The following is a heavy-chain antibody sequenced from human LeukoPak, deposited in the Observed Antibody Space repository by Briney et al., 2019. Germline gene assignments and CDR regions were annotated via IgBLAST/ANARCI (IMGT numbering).Heavy chain of an antibody. V-gene: IGHV1-24*01. CDR3: ARDPPWYYDSSGFYDY. J-gene: IGHJ4*02. CDR1: GFTLTELS. Sequence: SVKVSCKVSGFTLTELSMHWVRQAPGKGLEWMGGFDPEESETIYAQEFQGRFTMTEDTSTDTAYMELSSLRSEDTAVYYCARDPPWYYDSSGFYDYWGQGTLVTVSS. CDR2: FDPEESET. D-gene: IGHD3-22*01.